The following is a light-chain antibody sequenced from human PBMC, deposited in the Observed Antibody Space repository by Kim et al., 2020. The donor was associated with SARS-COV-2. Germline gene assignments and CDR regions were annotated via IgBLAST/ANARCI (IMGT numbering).Light chain of an antibody. CDR2: YDN. J-gene: IGLJ3*02. V-gene: IGLV3-21*04. Sequence: SYELTQPPSVSVAPGKSATITCGGDRIALKTVHWYQQWPGQAPILVIHYDNDRPSGIPERFSGSSSGNTATLTIDRVEAGDEAAYYCQVWDATSDHPVFGGGTQLTVL. CDR1: RIALKT. CDR3: QVWDATSDHPV.